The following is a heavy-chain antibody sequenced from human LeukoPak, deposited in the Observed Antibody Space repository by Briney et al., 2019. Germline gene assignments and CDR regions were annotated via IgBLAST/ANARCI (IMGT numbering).Heavy chain of an antibody. J-gene: IGHJ3*02. Sequence: ASVKISCKVSGYTFTDYYMHWVQQAPGKGLEWMGLVDPEDGETIYAEKFQGRVTITADTSTDTAYVELSSLRSEDTAVYYCATSGGLRFAFDIWGQGTMVTVSS. CDR2: VDPEDGET. CDR1: GYTFTDYY. CDR3: ATSGGLRFAFDI. V-gene: IGHV1-69-2*01. D-gene: IGHD3-16*01.